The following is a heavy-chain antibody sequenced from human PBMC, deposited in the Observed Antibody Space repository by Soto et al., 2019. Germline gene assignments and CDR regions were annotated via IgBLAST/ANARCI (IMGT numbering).Heavy chain of an antibody. Sequence: QITLKESGTTLVKHTQTLTLTCTFSGFSLSTRGVGVAWIRQPPGKALEWLALIFWDDDKWYSPSLRSRLTITEDTSKNQVVLTMTNTDPVDTATYYCAHRPRGYAYYFDYWGQGTLVTVSS. CDR1: GFSLSTRGVG. V-gene: IGHV2-5*02. CDR2: IFWDDDK. D-gene: IGHD5-12*01. CDR3: AHRPRGYAYYFDY. J-gene: IGHJ4*02.